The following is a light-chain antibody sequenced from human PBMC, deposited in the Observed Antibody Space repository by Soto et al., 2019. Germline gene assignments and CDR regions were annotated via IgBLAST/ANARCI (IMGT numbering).Light chain of an antibody. CDR3: QHYGGSPIT. J-gene: IGKJ5*01. CDR1: QSVSTK. Sequence: EIVLTQSPGTLSLSPGERATLAFRASQSVSTKLAWYQQKPGQAPRLLISGASSRATGIPDRFSGSGSGTDFTLTISRLEPEDFALYYCQHYGGSPITFGQGTRLENK. V-gene: IGKV3-20*01. CDR2: GAS.